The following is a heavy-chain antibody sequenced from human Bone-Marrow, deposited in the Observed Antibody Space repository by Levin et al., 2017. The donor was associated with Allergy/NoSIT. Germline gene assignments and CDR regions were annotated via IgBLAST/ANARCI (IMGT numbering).Heavy chain of an antibody. J-gene: IGHJ5*02. D-gene: IGHD6-19*01. CDR3: ARELGVRAVADWFDP. CDR2: IYYSGST. Sequence: SETLSLTCTVSGGSISSYYWSWIRQPPGKGLEWIGYIYYSGSTNYNPSLKSRVTISVDTSKNQFSLKLSSVTAADTAVYYCARELGVRAVADWFDPWGQGTLVTVSS. CDR1: GGSISSYY. V-gene: IGHV4-59*01.